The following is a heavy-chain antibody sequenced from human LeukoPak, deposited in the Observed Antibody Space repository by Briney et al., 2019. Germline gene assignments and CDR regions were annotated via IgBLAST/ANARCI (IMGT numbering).Heavy chain of an antibody. CDR2: IYYSGST. Sequence: SETLSLTCTASGGSISSYYWSWIRQPPGKGLEWTGYIYYSGSTNYNPSLKSRVTISVDTSKNQFSLKLSSVTAADTAVYYCARRTTSGWYSAAFDIWGQGTMVTVSS. V-gene: IGHV4-59*08. CDR1: GGSISSYY. J-gene: IGHJ3*02. CDR3: ARRTTSGWYSAAFDI. D-gene: IGHD6-19*01.